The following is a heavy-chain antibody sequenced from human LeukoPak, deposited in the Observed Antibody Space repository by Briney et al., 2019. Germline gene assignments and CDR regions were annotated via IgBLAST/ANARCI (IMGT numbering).Heavy chain of an antibody. V-gene: IGHV3-23*01. CDR3: AKAGTIFGVENPFYFYYMDV. D-gene: IGHD3-3*01. CDR1: GFTFSSYG. J-gene: IGHJ6*03. Sequence: GGSLRLSCAASGFTFSSYGMSWVRQAPGKGLEWVSDISGSGGSTHYADSVKGRFTISRDNSKNTLYLQMNSLRAEDTAVYYCAKAGTIFGVENPFYFYYMDVWGKGTTVTVSS. CDR2: ISGSGGST.